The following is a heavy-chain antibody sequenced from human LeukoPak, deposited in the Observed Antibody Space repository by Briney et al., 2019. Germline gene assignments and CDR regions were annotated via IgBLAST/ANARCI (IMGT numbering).Heavy chain of an antibody. D-gene: IGHD4-23*01. Sequence: TGGSLRLSCAASGFTFSSYWMSWVGQAPGKGLEWVANIKEDGSEKYYVDSVKGRFSISRDHAKNSLHLQMNSLRAEDTAVYYCARDRFGGMDVWGQGTSVTVSS. J-gene: IGHJ6*02. CDR2: IKEDGSEK. CDR3: ARDRFGGMDV. CDR1: GFTFSSYW. V-gene: IGHV3-7*01.